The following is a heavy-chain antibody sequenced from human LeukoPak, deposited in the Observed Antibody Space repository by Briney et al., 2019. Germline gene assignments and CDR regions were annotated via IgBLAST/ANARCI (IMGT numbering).Heavy chain of an antibody. CDR3: ARAAVGPNSDQHLDY. CDR2: INPNSGGT. J-gene: IGHJ4*02. D-gene: IGHD1-26*01. V-gene: IGHV1-2*02. CDR1: GYTFTGFY. Sequence: ASVKVSCKASGYTFTGFYMHWVRQAPGQGLEWMGWINPNSGGTNYAQKFQGRVTMTRDTSISTAYMELSRLRSDDTAVYYCARAAVGPNSDQHLDYWGQGTLVTVSS.